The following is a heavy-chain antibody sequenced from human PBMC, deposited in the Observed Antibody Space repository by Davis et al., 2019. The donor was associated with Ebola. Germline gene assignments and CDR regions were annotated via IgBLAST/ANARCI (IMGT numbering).Heavy chain of an antibody. D-gene: IGHD6-6*01. Sequence: PGGSLRLSCKGSGYSFTSYWIGWVRQMPGKGLEWMGRIDPSDSYTNYSPSFQGHVTISADKSISTAYLQWSSLKASDTAMYYCASLSIAAPPHRHDAFDIWGQGTMVTVSS. CDR3: ASLSIAAPPHRHDAFDI. CDR2: IDPSDSYT. V-gene: IGHV5-10-1*01. CDR1: GYSFTSYW. J-gene: IGHJ3*02.